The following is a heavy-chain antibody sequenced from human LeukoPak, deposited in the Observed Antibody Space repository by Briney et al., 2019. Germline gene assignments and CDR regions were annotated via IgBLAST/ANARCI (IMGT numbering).Heavy chain of an antibody. CDR3: AKTYSSSWYVFDY. J-gene: IGHJ4*02. D-gene: IGHD6-13*01. CDR1: GFTFSSYA. CDR2: ISSSGSTI. V-gene: IGHV3-23*01. Sequence: GGSLRLSCAASGFTFSSYAMSWVRQAPGKGLEWVSYISSSGSTIYYADSVKGRFTISRDNSKNTLYLQMNSLRAEDTAVYYCAKTYSSSWYVFDYWGQGTLVTVSS.